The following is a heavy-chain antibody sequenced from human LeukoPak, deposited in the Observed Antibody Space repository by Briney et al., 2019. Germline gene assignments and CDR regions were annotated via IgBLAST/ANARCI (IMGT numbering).Heavy chain of an antibody. Sequence: PGGSLRLSCAASGFTFSSYAMSWVRQAPGKGLEWVSAISGSGGSTYYADSVKGRFTISRDNSKNTLYLQMNSLRAEDTAVYYCAKTLMITFGGVISPLHYWGQGTLVTVSS. CDR1: GFTFSSYA. J-gene: IGHJ4*02. CDR2: ISGSGGST. D-gene: IGHD3-16*02. V-gene: IGHV3-23*01. CDR3: AKTLMITFGGVISPLHY.